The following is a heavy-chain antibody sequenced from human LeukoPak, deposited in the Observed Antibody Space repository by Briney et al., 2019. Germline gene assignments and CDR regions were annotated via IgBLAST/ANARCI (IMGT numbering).Heavy chain of an antibody. CDR3: AKDPGATGGSG. CDR1: GFTFSNYF. J-gene: IGHJ4*02. D-gene: IGHD4/OR15-4a*01. Sequence: GGFLRLSCVASGFTFSNYFMSWVRQAPGKGLEWVSVITSSGGNTYYADSVKGRFTISRDNSKNTLYLQMNSLRAEDTAVYYCAKDPGATGGSGWGQGTLVTVSS. V-gene: IGHV3-23*01. CDR2: ITSSGGNT.